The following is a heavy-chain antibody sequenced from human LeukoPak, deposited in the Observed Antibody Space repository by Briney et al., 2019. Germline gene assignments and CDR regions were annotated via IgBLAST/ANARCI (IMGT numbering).Heavy chain of an antibody. J-gene: IGHJ4*02. V-gene: IGHV1-24*01. CDR2: FDPEDGET. CDR1: GSTLTELS. D-gene: IGHD6-19*01. Sequence: ASVKVSCKVSGSTLTELSMHWVRQAPGEGLEWMGGFDPEDGETIYAQKFQGRVTMTEDTSTDTAYMELSSLRSEDTAVYYCATPLPGYSSGWYYFDYWGQGALVTVSS. CDR3: ATPLPGYSSGWYYFDY.